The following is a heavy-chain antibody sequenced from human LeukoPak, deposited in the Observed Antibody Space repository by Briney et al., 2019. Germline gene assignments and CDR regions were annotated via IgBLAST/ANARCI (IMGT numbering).Heavy chain of an antibody. CDR3: ARHALLLDNGRLYYFDY. V-gene: IGHV5-51*01. CDR2: IYPGDSDT. D-gene: IGHD2-2*01. J-gene: IGHJ4*02. CDR1: GYSFTSYW. Sequence: GESLKISCKGSGYSFTSYWIGWVRQMPGKGLEWMGIIYPGDSDTRYSPSFQGQVTISADKSISTAYLQWSSLKASDTAMYYCARHALLLDNGRLYYFDYWGQGTLVTVSS.